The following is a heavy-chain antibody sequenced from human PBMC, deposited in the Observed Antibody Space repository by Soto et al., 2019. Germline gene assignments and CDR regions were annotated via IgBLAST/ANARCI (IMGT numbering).Heavy chain of an antibody. CDR2: ISSTSTYI. V-gene: IGHV3-21*01. CDR1: GFTFGSYS. CDR3: ARDRESLALIYYMDV. J-gene: IGHJ6*03. D-gene: IGHD2-21*01. Sequence: GGSLRLSCAASGFTFGSYSMNWVRQAPGKGLEWVSSISSTSTYIYYADSVRGRFTISRDNAKKSLYLQINSLRDEDTAVFYCARDRESLALIYYMDV.